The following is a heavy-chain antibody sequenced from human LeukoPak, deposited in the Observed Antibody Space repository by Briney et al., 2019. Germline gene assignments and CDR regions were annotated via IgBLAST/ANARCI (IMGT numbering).Heavy chain of an antibody. Sequence: PGGSLRLSCAASGFTFSSYSMNWARQAPGKGLEWVSSISSSSSYIYYADSVKGRFTISRDNAKNSLYLQMNSLRAEDTAVYYCARGGPSSGYDAFDIWGQGTMVSVSS. CDR3: ARGGPSSGYDAFDI. J-gene: IGHJ3*02. CDR2: ISSSSSYI. D-gene: IGHD3-22*01. V-gene: IGHV3-21*01. CDR1: GFTFSSYS.